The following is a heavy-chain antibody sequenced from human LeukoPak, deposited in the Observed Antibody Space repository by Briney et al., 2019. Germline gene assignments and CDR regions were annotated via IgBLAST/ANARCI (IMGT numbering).Heavy chain of an antibody. J-gene: IGHJ3*02. V-gene: IGHV4-4*02. Sequence: PSETLSLTCAVSGGSISSSNWWSWVRQPPGKGLERIGEIYHSGSTNYNPSLKSRVTISVDKSKNQFSLKLSSVTAADTAVYYCASSITMIVVVTARAFDIWGQGTMVTVSS. CDR2: IYHSGST. CDR1: GGSISSSNW. CDR3: ASSITMIVVVTARAFDI. D-gene: IGHD3-22*01.